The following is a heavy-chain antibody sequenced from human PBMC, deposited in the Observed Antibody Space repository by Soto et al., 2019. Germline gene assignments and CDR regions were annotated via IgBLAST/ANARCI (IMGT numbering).Heavy chain of an antibody. D-gene: IGHD5-12*01. J-gene: IGHJ6*02. CDR2: IYPGDSDT. V-gene: IGHV5-51*01. CDR1: GYSFTSYW. CDR3: ARLRYSGYDTRGNYYYYSGMDV. Sequence: GESLKISCKGSGYSFTSYWIGWVRQMPGKGLEWMGIIYPGDSDTRYSPSFQGQVTISADKSISTAYLQWSSLKASDTAMYYCARLRYSGYDTRGNYYYYSGMDVCGQGTTVTV.